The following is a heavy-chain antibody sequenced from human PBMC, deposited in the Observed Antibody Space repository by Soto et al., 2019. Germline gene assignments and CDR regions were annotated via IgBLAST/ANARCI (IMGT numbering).Heavy chain of an antibody. CDR2: IKQDGSEK. Sequence: GGSLRLSCAASGLTFSSYWMIWVRQAPGKGLEWVANIKQDGSEKYYVDSVKGRFTISRDNAKNSLYLQMNSLRAEDTAVYYCARTPPPGSSWYRANYYYYGMDVWGQGTTVTVSS. J-gene: IGHJ6*02. CDR3: ARTPPPGSSWYRANYYYYGMDV. D-gene: IGHD6-13*01. CDR1: GLTFSSYW. V-gene: IGHV3-7*01.